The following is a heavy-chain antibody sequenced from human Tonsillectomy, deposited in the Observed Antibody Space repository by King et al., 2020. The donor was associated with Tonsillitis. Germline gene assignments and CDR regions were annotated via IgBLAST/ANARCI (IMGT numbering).Heavy chain of an antibody. CDR3: AKDMHGSGTLDAFDF. CDR1: GFAFDDYA. D-gene: IGHD3-10*01. CDR2: ISWNSGSI. V-gene: IGHV3-9*01. J-gene: IGHJ3*01. Sequence: VQLVESGGGLVQPGRSLRLSCAASGFAFDDYAMHCVRQAPGKGLEWVSVISWNSGSIAYADAVKGRFTISRDNAKNSLYLQMNSLRAEDTALYYCAKDMHGSGTLDAFDFWGQGTMVTVSS.